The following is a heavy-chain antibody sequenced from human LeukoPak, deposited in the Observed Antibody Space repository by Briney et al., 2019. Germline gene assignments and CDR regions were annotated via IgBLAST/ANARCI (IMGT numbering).Heavy chain of an antibody. J-gene: IGHJ3*02. V-gene: IGHV3-48*03. CDR2: ISSSGSTI. D-gene: IGHD4-17*01. CDR1: GFTFSSYE. CDR3: AKDAYGDYEGGAFDI. Sequence: GGSLRLSCAASGFTFSSYEMNWVRQAPGKGLEWVSYISSSGSTIYYADSVKGRFTISRDNAKNSLYLQMNSLRAEDTAVYYCAKDAYGDYEGGAFDIWGQGTMVTVSS.